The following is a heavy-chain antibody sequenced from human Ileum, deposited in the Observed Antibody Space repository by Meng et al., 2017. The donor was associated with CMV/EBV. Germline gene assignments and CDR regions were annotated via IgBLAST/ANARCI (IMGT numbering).Heavy chain of an antibody. CDR3: AREAFDHGGNSGWFDP. CDR1: GFTFSSYE. CDR2: LGSDGSTT. V-gene: IGHV3-48*03. J-gene: IGHJ5*02. Sequence: GESLKISCAASGFTFSSYEMNWVRQAPGKGLEWVSYLGSDGSTTYYADSVKGRFTISRDNAKKSLYLQMNSLRAEDTAVYYCAREAFDHGGNSGWFDPWCQGTLVTV. D-gene: IGHD4-23*01.